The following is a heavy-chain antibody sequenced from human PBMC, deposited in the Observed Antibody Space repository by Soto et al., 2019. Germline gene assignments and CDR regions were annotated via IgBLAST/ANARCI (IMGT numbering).Heavy chain of an antibody. CDR3: AVPVYYDFWSGYNNWFDP. J-gene: IGHJ5*02. V-gene: IGHV4-39*01. D-gene: IGHD3-3*01. Sequence: PSETLSLTCTVSGGSISSSSYYWGWIRQPPGKGLEWIGSIYYSGSTYYNPSLKSRVTISVDTSKNQFSLKLSSVTAADTAVYYCAVPVYYDFWSGYNNWFDPWGQGTLVTVSS. CDR2: IYYSGST. CDR1: GGSISSSSYY.